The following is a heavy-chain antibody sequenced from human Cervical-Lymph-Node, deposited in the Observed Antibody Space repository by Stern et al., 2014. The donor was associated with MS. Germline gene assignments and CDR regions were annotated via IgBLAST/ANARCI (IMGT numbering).Heavy chain of an antibody. D-gene: IGHD5-24*01. J-gene: IGHJ5*02. Sequence: EVQLVESGATLVQPGGSLCLSCAASGSTVNSNYMTWVRQAPGTGLGWVSIFYSGISTYYAESVKGRFSFSIDNSKNTLFLHMNNLRVEDTAMYYCTREMAARRLDPWGQGTLVIVSA. CDR3: TREMAARRLDP. V-gene: IGHV3-66*01. CDR1: GSTVNSNY. CDR2: FYSGIST.